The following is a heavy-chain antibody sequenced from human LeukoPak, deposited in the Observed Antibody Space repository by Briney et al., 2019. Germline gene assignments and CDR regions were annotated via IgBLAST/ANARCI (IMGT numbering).Heavy chain of an antibody. CDR1: GFTFSSYS. CDR2: ISSSSSYI. V-gene: IGHV3-21*01. J-gene: IGHJ3*02. Sequence: GGALRLSCAASGFTFSSYSMNWVRQPPGKGLEWVSSISSSSSYIYYADSAKRRCTISRDNDKNSLYLQMNSLSAEHAALYYCARQPELDIWGQGTMVTVSS. CDR3: ARQPELDI.